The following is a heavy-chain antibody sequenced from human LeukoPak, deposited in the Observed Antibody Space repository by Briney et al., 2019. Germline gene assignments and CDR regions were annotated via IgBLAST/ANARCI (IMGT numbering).Heavy chain of an antibody. J-gene: IGHJ3*02. CDR1: GFTFSSYA. CDR3: ARYSSSSGAFDI. Sequence: PGGSLRLSCAASGFTFSSYAMHWVRQAPGKGLEWVAVISYDGSNKYYADSVKGRFTISRDNSKNTLYLQMNSLRSEDTAVYYCARYSSSSGAFDIWGQGTMVTISS. CDR2: ISYDGSNK. V-gene: IGHV3-30-3*01. D-gene: IGHD6-6*01.